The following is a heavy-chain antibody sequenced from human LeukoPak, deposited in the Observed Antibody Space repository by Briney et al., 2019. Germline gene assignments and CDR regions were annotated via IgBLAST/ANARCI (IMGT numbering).Heavy chain of an antibody. D-gene: IGHD2-8*01. CDR1: GFTFDDYA. V-gene: IGHV3-20*04. J-gene: IGHJ4*02. Sequence: PGGSLRLSCAASGFTFDDYAMTWVRQAPGKGLEWVSGINWNGGSTGYADSVKGRFTISRDNANNSLYLQMSSLRAEDTAVYYCARGHCTTGVCYPSHFEYWGQGTLVTVSS. CDR2: INWNGGST. CDR3: ARGHCTTGVCYPSHFEY.